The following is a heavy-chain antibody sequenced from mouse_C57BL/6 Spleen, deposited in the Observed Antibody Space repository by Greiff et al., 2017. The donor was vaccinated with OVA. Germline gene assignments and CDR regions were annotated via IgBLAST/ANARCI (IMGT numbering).Heavy chain of an antibody. V-gene: IGHV1-74*01. J-gene: IGHJ2*01. D-gene: IGHD1-1*01. CDR1: GYTFTSYW. Sequence: QVQLQQPGAELVKPGASVKVSCKASGYTFTSYWMHWVKQRPGHGLEWIGRIHPSDSDTNYNQKFQGKATLTVDKSSSTAYMQLRSLTSEDSAVYYGALLRRGGYFDYWGQGTTLTVSS. CDR3: ALLRRGGYFDY. CDR2: IHPSDSDT.